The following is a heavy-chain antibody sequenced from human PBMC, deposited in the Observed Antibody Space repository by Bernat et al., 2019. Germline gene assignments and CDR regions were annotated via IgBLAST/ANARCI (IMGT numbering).Heavy chain of an antibody. CDR3: TTELWFGELGLDPNDY. CDR1: GFTFSNAW. J-gene: IGHJ4*02. CDR2: IKSKTDGGTT. D-gene: IGHD3-10*01. Sequence: EVQLVESGGGLVKPGGSLRLSCAASGFTFSNAWMNWVRQAPGKGLEWFGRIKSKTDGGTTDYAAPVKGRFTISRDDSKNTLYLQMNSLKTEDTAVYYCTTELWFGELGLDPNDYWGQGTLVTVSS. V-gene: IGHV3-15*07.